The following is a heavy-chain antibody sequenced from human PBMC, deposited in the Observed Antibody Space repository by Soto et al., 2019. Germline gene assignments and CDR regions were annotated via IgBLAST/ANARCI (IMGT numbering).Heavy chain of an antibody. CDR3: ARDRHYDSSGYDYVGYFDL. Sequence: PGGSLRLSCVASGVTSKNYRNYALNWVRQAPGKGLEWVSGISGNGLSKYHADSVKGRFTISRDNSKNTLYLQMNSLRAADTAVYYCARDRHYDSSGYDYVGYFDLWGRGTLVTVSS. D-gene: IGHD3-22*01. CDR2: ISGNGLSK. V-gene: IGHV3-23*01. J-gene: IGHJ2*01. CDR1: GVTSKNYRNYA.